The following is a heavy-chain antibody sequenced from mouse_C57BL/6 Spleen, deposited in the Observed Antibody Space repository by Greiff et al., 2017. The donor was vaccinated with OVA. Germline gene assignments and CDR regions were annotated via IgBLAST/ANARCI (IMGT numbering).Heavy chain of an antibody. CDR3: ARSGLPYYFDY. D-gene: IGHD2-2*01. Sequence: EVKLQQSGPELVKPGASVKISCKASGYTFTDYYMNWVKQSHGKSLEWIGDINPNNGGTSYNQKFKGKATLTVDKSSSTAYMELRSLTSEDSAVYYCARSGLPYYFDYWGQGTTLTVSS. CDR2: INPNNGGT. V-gene: IGHV1-26*01. J-gene: IGHJ2*01. CDR1: GYTFTDYY.